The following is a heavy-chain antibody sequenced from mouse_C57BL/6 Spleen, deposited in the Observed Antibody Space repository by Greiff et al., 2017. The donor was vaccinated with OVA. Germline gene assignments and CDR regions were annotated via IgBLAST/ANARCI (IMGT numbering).Heavy chain of an antibody. J-gene: IGHJ2*01. Sequence: EVQLQESGPGLVKPSQTVFLTCTVTGISITTGNYRWSWIRQFPGDKLEWIGYIYYSGTITYNPSLTSRTTITRDTPKNQFFLEMNSLTAEDTATYYCARERDDYGSSGGFDNWGQGTTLTVSS. CDR1: GISITTGNYR. D-gene: IGHD1-1*01. CDR3: ARERDDYGSSGGFDN. V-gene: IGHV3-5*01. CDR2: IYYSGTI.